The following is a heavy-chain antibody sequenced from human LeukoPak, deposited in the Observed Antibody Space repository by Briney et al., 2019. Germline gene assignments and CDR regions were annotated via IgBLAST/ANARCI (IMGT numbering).Heavy chain of an antibody. Sequence: ASVKVSCKAFGYTFTRYGISWVGQAPGQGLEWMGWISADSGDTNYAQQLQDRVTMTTDTSTRTAYMELRTLRSDDTALYYCASNTGSDGSGYAYWGQGTLVTVSS. CDR1: GYTFTRYG. J-gene: IGHJ4*02. D-gene: IGHD3-22*01. V-gene: IGHV1-18*01. CDR2: ISADSGDT. CDR3: ASNTGSDGSGYAY.